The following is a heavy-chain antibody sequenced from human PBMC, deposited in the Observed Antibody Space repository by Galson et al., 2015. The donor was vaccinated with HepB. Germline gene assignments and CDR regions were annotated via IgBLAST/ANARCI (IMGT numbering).Heavy chain of an antibody. CDR1: GFEFSDCF. V-gene: IGHV3-11*06. Sequence: SLRLSCAASGFEFSDCFMSWIRQAPGKGLEWVSYIASNPLYTDYADSVKGRFTISRDDAKKTLFLQMNSLRVDDTAVYYCVKAVTPAVTPAGSWGQGILVSVSS. CDR3: VKAVTPAVTPAGS. D-gene: IGHD4-23*01. CDR2: IASNPLYT. J-gene: IGHJ5*02.